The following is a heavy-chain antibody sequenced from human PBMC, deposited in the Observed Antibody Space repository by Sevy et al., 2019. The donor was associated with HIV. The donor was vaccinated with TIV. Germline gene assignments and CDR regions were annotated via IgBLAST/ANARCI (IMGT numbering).Heavy chain of an antibody. CDR1: GFTFSTYG. CDR3: AKASVDYYYYGMDV. Sequence: GGSLRLSCAASGFTFSTYGMHWVRQAPGKGLEWVAVISYAGSSQYYADSVKGRFTISRDNSKNTLYLQMNSLRAEDTAVYYCAKASVDYYYYGMDVWGQGTTVTVSS. J-gene: IGHJ6*02. CDR2: ISYAGSSQ. D-gene: IGHD2-21*01. V-gene: IGHV3-30*18.